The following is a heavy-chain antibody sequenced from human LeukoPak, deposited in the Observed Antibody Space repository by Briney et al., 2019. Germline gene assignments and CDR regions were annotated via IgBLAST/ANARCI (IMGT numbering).Heavy chain of an antibody. V-gene: IGHV4-34*01. J-gene: IGHJ4*02. CDR2: INHSGST. CDR1: GGSFSGYY. Sequence: SETLSLTCAVYGGSFSGYYWSWIRQPPGKGLEWIGEINHSGSTNYNPSLKSRVTISVDTSKNQFSLKLSSVTAADTAVYYCARDLPPDYWGQGTLVTVSS. CDR3: ARDLPPDY.